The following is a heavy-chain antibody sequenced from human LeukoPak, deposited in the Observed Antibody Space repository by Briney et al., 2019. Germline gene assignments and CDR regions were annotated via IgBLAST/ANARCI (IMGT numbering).Heavy chain of an antibody. CDR1: GGSISSYY. CDR3: ASSGSYSGSYMTPDY. V-gene: IGHV4-59*12. D-gene: IGHD1-26*01. J-gene: IGHJ4*02. CDR2: IYYSGST. Sequence: SETLSLTCTVSGGSISSYYWSWIRQPPGKGLEWIGYIYYSGSTNYNPSLKSRVTISVDTSKNQFSLKLSSVTAADTAVYYCASSGSYSGSYMTPDYWGQGTLVTVSS.